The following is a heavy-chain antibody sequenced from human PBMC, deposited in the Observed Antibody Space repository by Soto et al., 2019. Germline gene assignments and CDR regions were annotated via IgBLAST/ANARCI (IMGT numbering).Heavy chain of an antibody. CDR3: ARRITMIVVGYDAFDI. CDR1: GGSISSGDYY. CDR2: IYYSGST. D-gene: IGHD3-22*01. V-gene: IGHV4-30-4*01. J-gene: IGHJ3*02. Sequence: SETLSLTCTVSGGSISSGDYYWSWIRQPPGKGLEWIGYIYYSGSTYYNPSLKSRVTISVDTSKNQFSLKLSSVTAADTAVYYCARRITMIVVGYDAFDIWGQGTMVTVSS.